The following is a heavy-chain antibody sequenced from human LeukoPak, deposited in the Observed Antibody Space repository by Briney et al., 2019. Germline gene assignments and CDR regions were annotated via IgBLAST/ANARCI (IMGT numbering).Heavy chain of an antibody. J-gene: IGHJ6*02. CDR3: ARYGASYCSGGSCSLGHYYYYGMDV. Sequence: ASVKLSCKASIYTFTSYGISWVRQAPGQGLEYMGWNSAYNGNTNYAQKLQVRFTMTTDTSTSTAYMELRSLRSDDTAVYYCARYGASYCSGGSCSLGHYYYYGMDVWGQGTTVTVSS. CDR2: NSAYNGNT. CDR1: IYTFTSYG. D-gene: IGHD2-15*01. V-gene: IGHV1-18*01.